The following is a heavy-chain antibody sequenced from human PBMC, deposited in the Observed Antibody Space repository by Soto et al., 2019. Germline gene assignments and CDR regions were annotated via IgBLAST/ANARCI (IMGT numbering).Heavy chain of an antibody. CDR3: AKADSPGRYFEWLLGSPLEY. D-gene: IGHD3-9*01. CDR2: MSYDGSSK. CDR1: GLIFRSSA. J-gene: IGHJ4*02. V-gene: IGHV3-30-3*01. Sequence: QVHLVESGGGVVQPGRSLRLSCAASGLIFRSSAMHWVRQAPGKGLEWVAVMSYDGSSKYYADSAKGRFTISRDNSKTTLYLQMNSLRAEDTAVYYCAKADSPGRYFEWLLGSPLEYWGQGTLVTVAS.